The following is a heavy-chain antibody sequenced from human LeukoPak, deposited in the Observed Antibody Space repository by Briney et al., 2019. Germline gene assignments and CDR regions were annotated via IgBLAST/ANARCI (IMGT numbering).Heavy chain of an antibody. Sequence: SETLSLTCAVYGGSFSGYYWSWIRQPPGKGLEWIGEINHTGSTNYNPSLKSRVTISVDTSKNQFSLKLSSVTAADTAVYYCATGVLADITVAGTSVRWFDPWGQGTLVTVSS. D-gene: IGHD6-19*01. CDR3: ATGVLADITVAGTSVRWFDP. CDR2: INHTGST. J-gene: IGHJ5*02. CDR1: GGSFSGYY. V-gene: IGHV4-34*01.